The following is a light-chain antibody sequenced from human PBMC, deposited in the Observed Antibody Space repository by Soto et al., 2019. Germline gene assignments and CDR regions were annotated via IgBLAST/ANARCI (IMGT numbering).Light chain of an antibody. Sequence: QSALTQPASVSGSPGQSITISCTGTTSDVGGYNYVSWYQQHPGKAPKLMIYGVSIRPSGASDRFSGSKSGNTASLTISGLQAEDEADYYCSSYTSSRTCVFGTGTKVTVL. V-gene: IGLV2-14*01. CDR2: GVS. CDR3: SSYTSSRTCV. CDR1: TSDVGGYNY. J-gene: IGLJ1*01.